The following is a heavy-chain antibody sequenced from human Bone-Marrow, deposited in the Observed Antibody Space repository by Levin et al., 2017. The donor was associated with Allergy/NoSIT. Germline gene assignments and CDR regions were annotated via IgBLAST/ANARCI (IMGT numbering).Heavy chain of an antibody. J-gene: IGHJ3*02. CDR3: ARGWYYDFWSCPARPADAFDI. V-gene: IGHV1-8*01. CDR1: GYTFTSYD. CDR2: MNPNSGNT. Sequence: PVASVKVSCKASGYTFTSYDINWVRQATGQGLEWMGWMNPNSGNTGYAQKFQGRVTMTRNTSISTAYMELSSLRSEDTAVYYCARGWYYDFWSCPARPADAFDIWGQGTMVTVSS. D-gene: IGHD3-3*01.